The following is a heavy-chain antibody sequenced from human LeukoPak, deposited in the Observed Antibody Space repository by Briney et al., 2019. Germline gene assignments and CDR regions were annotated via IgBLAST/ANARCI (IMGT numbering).Heavy chain of an antibody. D-gene: IGHD7-27*01. CDR1: GFTVSSNY. J-gene: IGHJ4*02. CDR3: ARDYTGGWNDY. Sequence: GGSLRVSCAASGFTVSSNYMSWVRQSIGKGLECVAKIQEEGNEMHYVDSVKGRFTISRDNARNSLYLQMSNLRVEDTAIYYCARDYTGGWNDYWGQGTLVAASS. CDR2: IQEEGNEM. V-gene: IGHV3-7*01.